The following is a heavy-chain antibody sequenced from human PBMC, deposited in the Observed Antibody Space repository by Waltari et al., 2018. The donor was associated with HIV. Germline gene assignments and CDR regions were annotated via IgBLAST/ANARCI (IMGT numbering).Heavy chain of an antibody. CDR3: ARVVSGDYASSWFDP. CDR2: MYHSGST. D-gene: IGHD4-17*01. Sequence: QVQLQESGPGLVKSSATLSLTGVVSGGDISSYNWWSWVRQPPGRGLEWIGEMYHSGSTNYNSSLKSRATISIDKSRNQFSLKLTSVTAADTAVYYCARVVSGDYASSWFDPWGQGILVTVST. CDR1: GGDISSYNW. J-gene: IGHJ5*02. V-gene: IGHV4-4*02.